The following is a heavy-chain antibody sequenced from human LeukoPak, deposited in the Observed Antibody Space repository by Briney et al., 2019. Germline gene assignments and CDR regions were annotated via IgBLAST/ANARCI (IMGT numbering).Heavy chain of an antibody. J-gene: IGHJ6*02. Sequence: ASVKVSCKASGYTFTSYDINWVRQATGQGLEWMGWMNPNSGSTGYAQKFQGRVTMTRNTSISTAYMELSSLRSEDTAVYYCAGVVPAAMLDYYYYGMDVWGQGTTVTVSS. CDR1: GYTFTSYD. V-gene: IGHV1-8*01. CDR2: MNPNSGST. CDR3: AGVVPAAMLDYYYYGMDV. D-gene: IGHD2-2*01.